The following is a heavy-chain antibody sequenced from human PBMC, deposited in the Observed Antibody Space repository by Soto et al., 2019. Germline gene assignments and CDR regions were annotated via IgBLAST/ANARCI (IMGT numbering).Heavy chain of an antibody. CDR3: ARGKGMEENYYYYGMDI. Sequence: ASVKVSCKASGYTFSTYAIHWVRPAPGQSLEWMGWLNGGTGQTRYSQRFQDRVTITRDTSASTAYMEVSSLRPEDTAVYYCARGKGMEENYYYYGMDIWGQGTTVTVSS. V-gene: IGHV1-3*01. CDR2: LNGGTGQT. CDR1: GYTFSTYA. D-gene: IGHD1-1*01. J-gene: IGHJ6*02.